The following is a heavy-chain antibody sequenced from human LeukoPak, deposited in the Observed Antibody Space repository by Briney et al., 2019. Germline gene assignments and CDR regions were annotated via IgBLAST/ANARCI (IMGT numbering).Heavy chain of an antibody. J-gene: IGHJ5*02. CDR3: VRGGESTWS. Sequence: GGSLRLSCAASGFSFSDFGMHWVRQAPGKGSEWVAVISYDRSNKYYADSVKGRFTISRDNSKNTLYLQMNSLRAEDTAVYYCVRGGESTWSWGQGTLVTVSS. V-gene: IGHV3-30*19. CDR1: GFSFSDFG. CDR2: ISYDRSNK. D-gene: IGHD2-15*01.